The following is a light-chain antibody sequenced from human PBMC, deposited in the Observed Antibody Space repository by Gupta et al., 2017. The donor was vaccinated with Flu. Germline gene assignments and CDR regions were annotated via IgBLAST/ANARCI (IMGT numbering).Light chain of an antibody. Sequence: GTLSLSPGERATLSCRASQSISRSYLAWYQQKPGQAPRLLIYGASSRATGIPDRFSGSGSGTDFTLTISRQEPEDFAVYYCQQYGNSAFTFGPGTKVDIK. V-gene: IGKV3-20*01. CDR2: GAS. CDR3: QQYGNSAFT. CDR1: QSISRSY. J-gene: IGKJ3*01.